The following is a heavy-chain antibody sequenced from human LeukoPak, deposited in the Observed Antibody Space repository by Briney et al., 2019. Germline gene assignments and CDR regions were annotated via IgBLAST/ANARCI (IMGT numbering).Heavy chain of an antibody. J-gene: IGHJ6*02. CDR2: ISYDGSNK. CDR1: GFTFSSYA. V-gene: IGHV3-30-3*01. CDR3: ARVFGHYYYYGMDV. Sequence: GGSLRLSCAASGFTFSSYAMHWVRQAPGKGLEWVAVISYDGSNKYYADSVKGRFTISRDNSKNTLYLQMNSLRAEDTAVYYCARVFGHYYYYGMDVWGQGTTVTVSS. D-gene: IGHD3-16*01.